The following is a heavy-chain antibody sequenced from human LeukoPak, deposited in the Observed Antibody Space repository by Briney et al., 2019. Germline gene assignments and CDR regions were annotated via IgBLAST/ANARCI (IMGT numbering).Heavy chain of an antibody. CDR3: ARDRMRYYGMDV. Sequence: PGGSLRLSCAASGFTVSSNYMSWVRQAPGKGLEWVPVIYSGGSTFYADPVKGRFTISRDNSKNTLYLEMNSLRAEDTAVYYCARDRMRYYGMDVWGQGTTVTVSS. V-gene: IGHV3-53*01. CDR1: GFTVSSNY. CDR2: IYSGGST. J-gene: IGHJ6*02.